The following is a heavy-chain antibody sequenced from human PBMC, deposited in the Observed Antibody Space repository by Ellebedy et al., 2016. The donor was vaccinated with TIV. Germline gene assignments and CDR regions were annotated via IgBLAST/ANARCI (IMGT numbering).Heavy chain of an antibody. CDR2: IGSSGGST. J-gene: IGHJ4*02. D-gene: IGHD5-18*01. CDR1: GFTFSSYA. Sequence: GESLKISXAASGFTFSSYAMSWVRQAPGKGLEWVSVIGSSGGSTYYADSVKGRFTISRDNSKNTLYLQMNSLRAEDTAVYYCAKLRYSYGYGSVDYWGQGTLVTVSS. CDR3: AKLRYSYGYGSVDY. V-gene: IGHV3-23*01.